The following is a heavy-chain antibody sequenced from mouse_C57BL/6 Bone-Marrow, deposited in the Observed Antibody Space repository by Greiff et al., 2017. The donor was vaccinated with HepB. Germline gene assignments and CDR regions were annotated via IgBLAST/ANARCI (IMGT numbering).Heavy chain of an antibody. CDR2: IYWDDDK. Sequence: VMLVESGPGILQSSQTLSLTCSFSGFSLSTSGMGVSWIRQPSGKGLEWLAHIYWDDDKRYNPSLKSRLTISKDTSRNQVFLKITSVDTADTATYYCARRGGTVVPFAMDYWGQGTSVTVSS. D-gene: IGHD1-1*01. CDR3: ARRGGTVVPFAMDY. CDR1: GFSLSTSGMG. J-gene: IGHJ4*01. V-gene: IGHV8-12*01.